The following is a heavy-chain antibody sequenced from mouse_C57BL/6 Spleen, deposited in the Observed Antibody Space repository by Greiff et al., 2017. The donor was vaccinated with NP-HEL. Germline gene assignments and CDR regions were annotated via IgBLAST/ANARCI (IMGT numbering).Heavy chain of an antibody. CDR3: ARDGYDEAMDY. D-gene: IGHD2-2*01. CDR2: ISDGGSYT. Sequence: EVQLVESGGGLVKPGGSLKLSCAASGFTFSSYAMSWVRQTPEKRLEWVATISDGGSYTYYPDNVKGRFTISRDNAKNNLYLQMSHLKSEDTAMYYCARDGYDEAMDYWGQGTSVTVSS. J-gene: IGHJ4*01. V-gene: IGHV5-4*01. CDR1: GFTFSSYA.